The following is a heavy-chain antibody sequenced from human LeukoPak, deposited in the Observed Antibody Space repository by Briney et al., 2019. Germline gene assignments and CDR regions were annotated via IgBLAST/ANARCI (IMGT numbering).Heavy chain of an antibody. CDR1: GGSISSYY. J-gene: IGHJ4*02. D-gene: IGHD6-19*01. V-gene: IGHV4-59*01. CDR2: IYYSGGT. Sequence: PSETLSLTCTVSGGSISSYYWSWIRQPPGKGLEWIGYIYYSGGTNYNPSLKSRVTISVDTSKNQFSLKLSSVTAADTAVYYCARGTAPIAVAGTVMYDYWGQGTLVTVSS. CDR3: ARGTAPIAVAGTVMYDY.